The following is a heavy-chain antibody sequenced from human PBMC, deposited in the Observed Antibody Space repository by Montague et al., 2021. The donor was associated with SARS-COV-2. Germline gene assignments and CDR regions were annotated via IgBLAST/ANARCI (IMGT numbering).Heavy chain of an antibody. CDR3: ARLRDGVVPFPILGVGPYYSYYYMYV. J-gene: IGHJ6*03. Sequence: SETLSLTCLSDGVVELRRRSEQHTPDLQSRLQCVGRLQLGKKTKYSPSLTSRLTISADTSKNRFSLKLTSVAAADTAVYYCARLRDGVVPFPILGVGPYYSYYYMYVWGRGTTGTVSS. CDR1: GVVELRRR. D-gene: IGHD3-3*01. CDR2: LQLGKKT. V-gene: IGHV4-34*01.